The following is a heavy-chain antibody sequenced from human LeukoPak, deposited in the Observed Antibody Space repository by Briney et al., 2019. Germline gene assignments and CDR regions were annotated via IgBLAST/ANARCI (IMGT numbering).Heavy chain of an antibody. V-gene: IGHV1-46*01. CDR3: ARGAVVRGVAPFDI. CDR2: INPSGGST. J-gene: IGHJ3*02. Sequence: APVKASCKASGYTFTSYYMHCVRQAPGQGLEWRGIINPSGGSTSYAQKFQGRVTMTRDMSTSTVYVELSSLRSEDTVVYYCARGAVVRGVAPFDIWGKGTMVTVSS. CDR1: GYTFTSYY. D-gene: IGHD3-10*01.